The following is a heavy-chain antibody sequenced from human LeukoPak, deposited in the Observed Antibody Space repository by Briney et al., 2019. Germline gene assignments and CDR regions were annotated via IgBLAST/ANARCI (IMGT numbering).Heavy chain of an antibody. Sequence: GGSLRLSGAASGFTFSSYAMSWVRQAPGKGLEWVSAISGSGGSTYYADSVKGRFAISRDNSKNTLYLQMNSLRAKDTAVYYCAKDLEEQWLVRYFDYWGQGTLVTVSS. V-gene: IGHV3-23*01. CDR2: ISGSGGST. CDR3: AKDLEEQWLVRYFDY. J-gene: IGHJ4*02. CDR1: GFTFSSYA. D-gene: IGHD6-19*01.